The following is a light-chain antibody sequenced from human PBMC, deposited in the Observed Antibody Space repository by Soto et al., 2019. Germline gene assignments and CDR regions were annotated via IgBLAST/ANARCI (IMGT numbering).Light chain of an antibody. J-gene: IGKJ1*01. CDR3: KQYYSTPPT. CDR1: QSVLYSSNNKNY. V-gene: IGKV4-1*01. CDR2: WAS. Sequence: DIVMTQSPGSLAVSLGERATINCKSSQSVLYSSNNKNYLAWYQQKPGQPPKLLIYWASTRESGVPDRFSGSGSGTDFTLTISSLQAEDVAVYYCKQYYSTPPTFGQGTKVDIK.